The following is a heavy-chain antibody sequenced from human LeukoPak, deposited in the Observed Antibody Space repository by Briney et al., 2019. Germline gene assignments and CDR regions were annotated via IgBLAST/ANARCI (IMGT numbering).Heavy chain of an antibody. Sequence: GGSLRLSCVASGFTFDDYGISWVRQAPGKGLEWVSRIHWNSGSTRYADSVKGRFTISRDNAKNSLYLQMNSLRVEDTATYYCAKVAHYYYGSESYYFFEHWGQGTPVTASS. CDR2: IHWNSGST. D-gene: IGHD3-10*01. J-gene: IGHJ4*02. CDR1: GFTFDDYG. CDR3: AKVAHYYYGSESYYFFEH. V-gene: IGHV3-20*04.